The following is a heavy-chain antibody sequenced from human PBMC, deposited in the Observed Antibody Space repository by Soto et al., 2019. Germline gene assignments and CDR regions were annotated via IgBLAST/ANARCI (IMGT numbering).Heavy chain of an antibody. CDR1: GGTFSSYA. D-gene: IGHD6-19*01. CDR3: AREGVAVAGKGDYYYGMDV. Sequence: SVKVSCKASGGTFSSYAISWVRQAPGQGLEWMGGIIPIFGTANYAQKFQGRVTITADESTSTAYMELSSLRSEDTAVYYCAREGVAVAGKGDYYYGMDVWGQGTTVTVSS. V-gene: IGHV1-69*13. CDR2: IIPIFGTA. J-gene: IGHJ6*02.